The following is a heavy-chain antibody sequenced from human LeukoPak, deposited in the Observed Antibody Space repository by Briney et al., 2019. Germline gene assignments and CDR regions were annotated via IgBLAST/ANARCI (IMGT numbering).Heavy chain of an antibody. CDR2: ISGSGGST. D-gene: IGHD4-23*01. Sequence: PGGSLRLSCAASGFTFSSYAMSWVRQAPGKGLEWVSAISGSGGSTYYADSVKGRFTISRDNSENTLYLQMNSLRAEDTAVYYCARGRGGSYGGNSGHFDYWGQGTLVTVSS. CDR1: GFTFSSYA. CDR3: ARGRGGSYGGNSGHFDY. J-gene: IGHJ4*02. V-gene: IGHV3-23*01.